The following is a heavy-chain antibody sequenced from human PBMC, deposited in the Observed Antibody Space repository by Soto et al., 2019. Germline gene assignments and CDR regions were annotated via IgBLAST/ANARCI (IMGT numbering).Heavy chain of an antibody. Sequence: SETLSLTCTVSGGSISSYYWSWIRQPPGKGLEWIGYIYYSGSTNYNPSLKSRVTISADTSKNQFSLKLSSVTAADTAVYYCARNGYYYYGMDVWGQGTTVTVSS. CDR3: ARNGYYYYGMDV. J-gene: IGHJ6*02. V-gene: IGHV4-59*01. CDR2: IYYSGST. D-gene: IGHD2-8*01. CDR1: GGSISSYY.